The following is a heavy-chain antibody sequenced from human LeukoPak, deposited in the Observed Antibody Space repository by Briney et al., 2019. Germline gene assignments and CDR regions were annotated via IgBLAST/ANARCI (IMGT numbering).Heavy chain of an antibody. CDR2: IYPGDSDT. J-gene: IGHJ3*02. V-gene: IGHV5-51*01. Sequence: AGESLQISCKGSGYSFTSYWIGWVRQMPGKGLEWMGIIYPGDSDTRYSPSFQGQVTISADKSISTAYLQWSSLKASDTAMYYCARHGYSGSYFSAFDIWGQGTMVTVSS. D-gene: IGHD1-26*01. CDR3: ARHGYSGSYFSAFDI. CDR1: GYSFTSYW.